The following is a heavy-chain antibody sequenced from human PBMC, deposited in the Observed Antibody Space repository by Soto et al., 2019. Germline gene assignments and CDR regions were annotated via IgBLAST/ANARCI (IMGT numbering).Heavy chain of an antibody. CDR2: IYYTEGT. Sequence: PSETLSLTCTVSGGSISGSNYYWAWIRQPPGKGLEWIGNIYYTEGTYYNPSLKSRVAISVDTSKNQVSLKLFSVAAADTAVYYCVSAAKWELLFDYWGQGTLVTVSS. CDR1: GGSISGSNYY. CDR3: VSAAKWELLFDY. D-gene: IGHD1-26*01. V-gene: IGHV4-39*01. J-gene: IGHJ4*02.